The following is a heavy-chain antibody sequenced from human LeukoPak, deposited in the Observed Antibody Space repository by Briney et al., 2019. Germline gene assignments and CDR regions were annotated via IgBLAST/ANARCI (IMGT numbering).Heavy chain of an antibody. D-gene: IGHD5-24*01. CDR1: GYNFTGYF. Sequence: ASVKVSFKASGYNFTGYFMHWVRQAPGQGLEWMGWINPTSGDTDYAQKFQGRVTMTRDTSISAVYMELSSLRSDDTAVYYCTRDWSYKSFDLWGQGTMVTVSP. V-gene: IGHV1-2*02. J-gene: IGHJ3*01. CDR3: TRDWSYKSFDL. CDR2: INPTSGDT.